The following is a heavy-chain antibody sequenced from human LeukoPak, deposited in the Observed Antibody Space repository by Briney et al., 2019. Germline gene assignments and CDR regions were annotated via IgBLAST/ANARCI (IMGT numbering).Heavy chain of an antibody. J-gene: IGHJ4*02. D-gene: IGHD2-2*01. V-gene: IGHV3-74*01. Sequence: GGSLRLPCAASGFTFSSYWMHWVRQAPGKGLVWVSRINSDRSSTSYADSVKGRFTISRDNAKNTLYLQMNSLRAEDTAVYCCARGKYQLLWGDYWGQGTLVTVSS. CDR3: ARGKYQLLWGDY. CDR1: GFTFSSYW. CDR2: INSDRSST.